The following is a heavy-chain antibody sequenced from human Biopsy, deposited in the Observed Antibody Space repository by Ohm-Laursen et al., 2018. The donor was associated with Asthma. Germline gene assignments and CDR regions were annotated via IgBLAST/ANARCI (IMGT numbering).Heavy chain of an antibody. D-gene: IGHD1-26*01. V-gene: IGHV3-30*18. CDR1: GLTFSIYD. J-gene: IGHJ4*02. Sequence: SLRLSCSASGLTFSIYDIHWVRQAPGKGLEWVAVISFDGSNEDYADSVKGRFTISRDNSKNTLFLEMNSLRPEDTAVYYCAKELFPGWELRRGPDSWGQGTLVTVSS. CDR3: AKELFPGWELRRGPDS. CDR2: ISFDGSNE.